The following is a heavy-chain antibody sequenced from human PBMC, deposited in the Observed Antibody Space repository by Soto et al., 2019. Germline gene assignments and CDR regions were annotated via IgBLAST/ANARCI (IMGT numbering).Heavy chain of an antibody. CDR2: GNPRSGGT. D-gene: IGHD3-10*01. Sequence: QVQLVQSGAEVKKPGASVKVSCKASGYTFTSHHMHWVRQVPGEGLDWMGMGNPRSGGTNSPQKFQGRVTMTRDTSTSTVYMELSSLRSDDTAVYYCCSLDYGQWSWGQGTLVTVSS. J-gene: IGHJ5*02. CDR1: GYTFTSHH. V-gene: IGHV1-46*03. CDR3: CSLDYGQWS.